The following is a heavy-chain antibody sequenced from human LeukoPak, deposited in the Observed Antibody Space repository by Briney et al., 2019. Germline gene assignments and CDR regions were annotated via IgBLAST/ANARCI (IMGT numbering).Heavy chain of an antibody. V-gene: IGHV3-48*04. CDR2: ISSSSSTI. CDR3: ARGPHIVVVTANQFDY. Sequence: PGGSLRLSCAASGFTFSSYSMNWVRQAPGKGLEWVSYISSSSSTIYYADSVKGRFTISRDNAKNSLYLQMNSLRAEDTAVYYCARGPHIVVVTANQFDYWGQGTLVTVSS. CDR1: GFTFSSYS. J-gene: IGHJ4*02. D-gene: IGHD2-21*02.